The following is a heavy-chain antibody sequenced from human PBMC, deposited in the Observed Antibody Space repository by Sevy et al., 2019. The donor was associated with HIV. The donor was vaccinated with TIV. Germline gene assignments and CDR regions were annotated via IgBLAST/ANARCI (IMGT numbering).Heavy chain of an antibody. J-gene: IGHJ4*02. CDR2: FDPEDGET. Sequence: ASVKVSCKVSGYTLTELSMHWVRQAPGKGLEWMGGFDPEDGETIYAQKFQGRVTMTEDTSTDTAYMELSSLRSEDTAVYDCATGASSGYFHPDYWGQGTLVTVSS. CDR1: GYTLTELS. V-gene: IGHV1-24*01. D-gene: IGHD3-22*01. CDR3: ATGASSGYFHPDY.